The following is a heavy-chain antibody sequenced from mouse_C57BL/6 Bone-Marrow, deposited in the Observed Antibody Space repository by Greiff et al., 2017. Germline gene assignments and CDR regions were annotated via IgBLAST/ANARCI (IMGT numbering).Heavy chain of an antibody. D-gene: IGHD4-1*01. V-gene: IGHV1-55*01. CDR2: IYPGSGST. CDR3: ARDETGEAWFAY. J-gene: IGHJ3*01. Sequence: QVQLQQPGAELVKPGASVKLSCKASGYTFTSYWITWVKQRPGQGLEWIGDIYPGSGSTNYNEKFKSKATLTVDTSSSTAYMQLSSLTSEDSAVYYCARDETGEAWFAYWGQGTLVTVSA. CDR1: GYTFTSYW.